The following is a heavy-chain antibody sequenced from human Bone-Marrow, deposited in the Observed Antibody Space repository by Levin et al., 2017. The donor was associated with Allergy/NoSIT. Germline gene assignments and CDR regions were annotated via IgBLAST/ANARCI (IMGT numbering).Heavy chain of an antibody. D-gene: IGHD3-22*01. CDR1: GYSFTGFY. CDR3: SRRPHYYDSSGYYGSHAFDI. J-gene: IGHJ3*02. CDR2: ISPNSGGT. V-gene: IGHV1-2*02. Sequence: RASVKVSCKASGYSFTGFYLHWIRQAPRQGLEWMGWISPNSGGTNYAQKFQGRVTMSRDTSISTAYMELSRLRSDDTAVYYCSRRPHYYDSSGYYGSHAFDIWGQGTMVTVSS.